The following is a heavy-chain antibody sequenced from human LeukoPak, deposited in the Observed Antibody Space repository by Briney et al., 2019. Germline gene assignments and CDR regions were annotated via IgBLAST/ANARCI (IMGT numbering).Heavy chain of an antibody. CDR3: AKDTNLYSFDSGSYIGLGAFDI. J-gene: IGHJ3*02. CDR1: GFTFSSYA. Sequence: GRSLRLSCAASGFTFSSYAMHWVRQAPGKGLEWVAVISYDGSNKYYADSVKGRFTISRDNSKNTLYLQMNSLRAEDTALYYCAKDTNLYSFDSGSYIGLGAFDIWGQGTMVTVSS. V-gene: IGHV3-30*04. CDR2: ISYDGSNK. D-gene: IGHD3-10*01.